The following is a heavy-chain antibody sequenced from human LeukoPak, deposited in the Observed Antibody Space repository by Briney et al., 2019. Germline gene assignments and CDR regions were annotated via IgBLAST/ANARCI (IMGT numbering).Heavy chain of an antibody. V-gene: IGHV3-21*01. D-gene: IGHD3-22*01. CDR3: AREYYYDSSGYPHFDY. CDR1: GFTFSSYS. CDR2: ISSSSSYI. Sequence: GGSLRLSCAASGFTFSSYSMNWVRQAPGKGLEWVSSISSSSSYIYYADSVKGRFTISRDNAKNSLYLQMNSLRAEDTAVYYCAREYYYDSSGYPHFDYWGQGTLVTVSS. J-gene: IGHJ4*02.